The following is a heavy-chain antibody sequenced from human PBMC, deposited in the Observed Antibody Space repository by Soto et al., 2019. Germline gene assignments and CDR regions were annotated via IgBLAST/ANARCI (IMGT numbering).Heavy chain of an antibody. CDR3: AKAVPATDALDI. CDR1: GFNFTSSA. J-gene: IGHJ3*02. V-gene: IGHV3-23*01. CDR2: ISRSGGGT. D-gene: IGHD2-2*01. Sequence: EVQLLESGGGLVQPGGSLRLSCAASGFNFTSSAMSWVRQAPGKGLEWVSAISRSGGGTYYADSVKGRFTVSTDNSKNTLYLQVNSLRADDTALYYCAKAVPATDALDIWCQGTMVTVSS.